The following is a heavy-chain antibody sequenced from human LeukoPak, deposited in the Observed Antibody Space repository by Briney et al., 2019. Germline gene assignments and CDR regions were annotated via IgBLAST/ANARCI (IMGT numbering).Heavy chain of an antibody. J-gene: IGHJ4*02. CDR1: GGSISSCY. CDR2: IYYSGST. Sequence: SETLSLTCTVSGGSISSCYWSWIRQPPGKGLEWIGYIYYSGSTNYNPSLKSRVTISVDTSKNQFSLKLSSVTAADTAVYYCARAACSGGSCYPFDYWGQGTLVTVSS. D-gene: IGHD2-15*01. CDR3: ARAACSGGSCYPFDY. V-gene: IGHV4-59*01.